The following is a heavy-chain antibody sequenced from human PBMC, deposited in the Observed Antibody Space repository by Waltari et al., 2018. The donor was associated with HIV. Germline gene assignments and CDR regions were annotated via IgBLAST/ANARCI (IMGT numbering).Heavy chain of an antibody. V-gene: IGHV1-8*01. J-gene: IGHJ4*02. CDR2: MNPNSGNT. Sequence: QLQLLQSGAEVTKPGASVKISCKASVYTFTSYDINWVRQATGQGIEWRGWMNPNSGNTGNAQKVQGRGTMTRKTAISKAYMELSSLRSEDTAVYDCASGRVATILPYYWGQGTLVSVSS. D-gene: IGHD5-12*01. CDR3: ASGRVATILPYY. CDR1: VYTFTSYD.